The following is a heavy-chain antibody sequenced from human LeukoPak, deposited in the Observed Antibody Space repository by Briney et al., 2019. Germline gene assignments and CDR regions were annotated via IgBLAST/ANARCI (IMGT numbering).Heavy chain of an antibody. CDR2: INSDGSST. J-gene: IGHJ3*02. D-gene: IGHD5-12*01. CDR3: AGGSGYADAFDI. CDR1: GFTFSSYW. V-gene: IGHV3-74*01. Sequence: GGSLRLSCAASGFTFSSYWMHWVRQAPGKGLVWVSRINSDGSSTSYADSVKGRFTISRDNAKNTLYLQMNSLRAEDTAVYYCAGGSGYADAFDIWGQGTMVTVSS.